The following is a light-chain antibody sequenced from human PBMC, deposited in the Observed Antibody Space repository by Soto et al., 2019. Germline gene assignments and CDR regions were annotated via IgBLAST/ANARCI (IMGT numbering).Light chain of an antibody. J-gene: IGKJ4*01. V-gene: IGKV3-11*01. CDR2: DAS. CDR1: QSISSY. CDR3: QQRSNWLT. Sequence: EIVLTQSPAILSLSPWERATLSCRASQSISSYLAWYQHKPGQAPRLLIHDASNRATGIPARFSGSGSGTDFTLTISSLEPEDFAVYFCQQRSNWLTFGGGTKVDIK.